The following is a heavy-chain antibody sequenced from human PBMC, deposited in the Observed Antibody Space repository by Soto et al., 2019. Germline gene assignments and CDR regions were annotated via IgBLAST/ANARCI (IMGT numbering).Heavy chain of an antibody. V-gene: IGHV4-59*01. D-gene: IGHD6-13*01. Sequence: SETLSLTCTVSGVSISSSYWSWIRQSPGTGLEWIGYIYYTGTTNYNPSLKRRVTISLDTAKNQFSLNVNSLTTADTAVYYCARDQILGAAAGMSYGYYYGMDVWGQGTTVTVSS. CDR3: ARDQILGAAAGMSYGYYYGMDV. J-gene: IGHJ6*02. CDR1: GVSISSSY. CDR2: IYYTGTT.